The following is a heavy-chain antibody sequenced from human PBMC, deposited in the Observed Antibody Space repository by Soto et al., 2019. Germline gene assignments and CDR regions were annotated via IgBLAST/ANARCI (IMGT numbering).Heavy chain of an antibody. CDR1: GYTFTSYA. V-gene: IGHV1-3*01. J-gene: IGHJ6*02. CDR3: ASFNRYASMPRPDYYYYGMDV. D-gene: IGHD3-3*02. Sequence: VSVKVSCKASGYTFTSYAMHWVRQAPGQRLEWMGWINAGNGNTKYSQKFQGRVTITRDTSASTAYMELSSLRSEDTAVYYCASFNRYASMPRPDYYYYGMDVWGQGTTVTVSS. CDR2: INAGNGNT.